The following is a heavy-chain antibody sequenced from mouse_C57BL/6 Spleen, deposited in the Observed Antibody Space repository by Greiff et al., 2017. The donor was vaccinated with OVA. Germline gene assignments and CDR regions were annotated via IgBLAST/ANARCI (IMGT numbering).Heavy chain of an antibody. CDR2: INPYNGGT. Sequence: EVQGVESGPVLVKPGASVKMSCKASGYTFTDYYMNWVKQSHGKSLEWIGVINPYNGGTSYNQKFKGKATLTVDKSSSTAYMELNSLTSEDSAVYYCARWGSFAYWGQGTLVTVSA. V-gene: IGHV1-19*01. J-gene: IGHJ3*01. D-gene: IGHD1-3*01. CDR1: GYTFTDYY. CDR3: ARWGSFAY.